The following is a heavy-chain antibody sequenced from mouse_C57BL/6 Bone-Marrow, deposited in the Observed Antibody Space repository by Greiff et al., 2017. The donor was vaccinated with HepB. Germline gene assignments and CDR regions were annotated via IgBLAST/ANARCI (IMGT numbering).Heavy chain of an antibody. CDR1: GYTFTDYN. J-gene: IGHJ3*01. V-gene: IGHV1-18*01. CDR2: INPNNGGT. D-gene: IGHD1-1*01. CDR3: ARSDYYGSSPRFFAY. Sequence: VQLQQSGPELVKPGASVKIPCKASGYTFTDYNMDWVKQSHGKSLEWIGDINPNNGGTIYNQKFKGKATLTVDKSSSTAYMELRSLTSEDTAVYYCARSDYYGSSPRFFAYWGQGTLVTVSA.